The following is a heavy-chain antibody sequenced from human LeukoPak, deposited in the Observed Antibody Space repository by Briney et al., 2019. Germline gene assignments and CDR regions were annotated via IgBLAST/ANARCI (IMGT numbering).Heavy chain of an antibody. Sequence: SVKVSCKASGGTFSSYAISWVRQAPGQGLEWMGGIIPIFGTANYAQKFQGRVTITADESTSTAYMELSSLRSEDTAVYYCASVEVIVGATHYYYYMDVWGKGTTVTVSS. J-gene: IGHJ6*03. CDR3: ASVEVIVGATHYYYYMDV. D-gene: IGHD1-26*01. CDR1: GGTFSSYA. CDR2: IIPIFGTA. V-gene: IGHV1-69*01.